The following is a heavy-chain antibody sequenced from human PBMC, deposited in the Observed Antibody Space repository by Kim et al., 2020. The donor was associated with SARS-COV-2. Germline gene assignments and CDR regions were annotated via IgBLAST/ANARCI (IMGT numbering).Heavy chain of an antibody. D-gene: IGHD6-13*01. V-gene: IGHV3-23*01. Sequence: DSRKGRFNISRDDYKNTLYLQMNSLRAEATAVYYCAKDHSSNWYGKAFDYWGQGTLVTVSS. J-gene: IGHJ4*02. CDR3: AKDHSSNWYGKAFDY.